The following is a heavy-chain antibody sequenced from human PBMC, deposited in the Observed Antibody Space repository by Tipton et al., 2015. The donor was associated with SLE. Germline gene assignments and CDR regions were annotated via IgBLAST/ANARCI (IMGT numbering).Heavy chain of an antibody. CDR2: IYHSGST. Sequence: LRLSCAVSGGSISSGGYSWSWTRQRPGKGLEWIGYIYHSGSTYYYPSLKSRVTISVDRTKNQFPLKLSCVTAADTAVYYCARVGVGDFDYWGQGTLISVSS. V-gene: IGHV4-30-2*01. J-gene: IGHJ4*02. CDR3: ARVGVGDFDY. D-gene: IGHD3-3*01. CDR1: GGSISSGGYS.